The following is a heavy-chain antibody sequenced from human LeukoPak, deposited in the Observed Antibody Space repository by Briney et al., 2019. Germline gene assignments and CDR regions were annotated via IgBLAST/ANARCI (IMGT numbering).Heavy chain of an antibody. CDR2: IYASGST. Sequence: SETLSLICTVSGGSISSYYWSWIRQPAGKGLEWIGRIYASGSTYYNPSLKSRVTMSVDTSKNQFSLRLTTVTAADTAVYYCARDSNLEYSSSRGLGRWGQGTLVTVSS. CDR3: ARDSNLEYSSSRGLGR. V-gene: IGHV4-4*07. D-gene: IGHD6-6*01. J-gene: IGHJ4*02. CDR1: GGSISSYY.